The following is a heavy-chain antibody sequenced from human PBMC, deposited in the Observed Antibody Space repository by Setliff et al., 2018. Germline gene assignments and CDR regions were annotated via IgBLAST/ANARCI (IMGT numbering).Heavy chain of an antibody. CDR1: GGSFSGYY. V-gene: IGHV4-34*01. J-gene: IGHJ5*02. D-gene: IGHD3-22*01. Sequence: SETLSLTCAVYGGSFSGYYWSWNRQPPGKGLEWIGEINHSGSTNYNPSLKSRVTISVDTSKNQFSLKLSFVTAADTAVYYCARGKNGSRQLVVLGWFDPWGQGTLVTVSS. CDR2: INHSGST. CDR3: ARGKNGSRQLVVLGWFDP.